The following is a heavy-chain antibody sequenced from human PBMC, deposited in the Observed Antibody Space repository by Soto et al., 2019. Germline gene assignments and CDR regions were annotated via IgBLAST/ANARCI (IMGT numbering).Heavy chain of an antibody. V-gene: IGHV3-23*01. Sequence: EVQLLESGGGLVQPGGSLRLSCAASGFTFSSYAMSWVRQAPGKGLEWVSAISGSGGSTYYADSVKGRFTISIDNSNNTLSLQMNSLRDEDTAVYYFAKDLPLLRDYGDLRRDAFHIWGQGTIVTVSA. CDR2: ISGSGGST. D-gene: IGHD4-17*01. CDR3: AKDLPLLRDYGDLRRDAFHI. J-gene: IGHJ3*02. CDR1: GFTFSSYA.